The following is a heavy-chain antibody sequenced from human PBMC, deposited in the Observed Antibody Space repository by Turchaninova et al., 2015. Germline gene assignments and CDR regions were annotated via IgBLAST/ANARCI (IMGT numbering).Heavy chain of an antibody. CDR3: ARRFGGTGTFDI. Sequence: EVQLVESGGGLVQPGGARRICCAASGFTFSSFEMNWVRQAPGKGLEWVSYITSSGSTIYYADSVKGRFTISRDNAKNSLYLQMNTLRADDTAFYYCARRFGGTGTFDIWGQGTMVTVSS. D-gene: IGHD1-7*01. CDR2: ITSSGSTI. V-gene: IGHV3-48*03. CDR1: GFTFSSFE. J-gene: IGHJ3*02.